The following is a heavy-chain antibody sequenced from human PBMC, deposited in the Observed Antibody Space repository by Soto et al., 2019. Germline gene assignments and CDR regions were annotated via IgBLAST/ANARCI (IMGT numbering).Heavy chain of an antibody. CDR3: AKTYYGSGGCWFDP. J-gene: IGHJ5*02. D-gene: IGHD3-10*01. CDR2: ISYDGSNK. V-gene: IGHV3-30*18. Sequence: QVQLVESGGGVVQPGRSLRLSCEASGFTFSSYGMHWVRQAPGKGLEWVAVISYDGSNKYYADSVKGRFTISRDNSKNTLYLQMNSLRAEDTAVYYCAKTYYGSGGCWFDPWGQGTLVTVSS. CDR1: GFTFSSYG.